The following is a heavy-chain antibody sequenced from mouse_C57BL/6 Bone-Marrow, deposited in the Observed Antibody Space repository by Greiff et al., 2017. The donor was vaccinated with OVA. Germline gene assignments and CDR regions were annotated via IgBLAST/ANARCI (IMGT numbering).Heavy chain of an antibody. CDR1: GYTFTDYY. Sequence: VQLQQSGPVLVKPGASVKMCCKASGYTFTDYYMNWVKQSHGKSLEWIGVINPYNGGTSYNQKFKGKATLTVDKSSSTAYMELNSLTSEDSAVYYCARSGYYGSSLDYWGQGTTLTVSS. CDR2: INPYNGGT. V-gene: IGHV1-19*01. J-gene: IGHJ2*01. CDR3: ARSGYYGSSLDY. D-gene: IGHD1-1*01.